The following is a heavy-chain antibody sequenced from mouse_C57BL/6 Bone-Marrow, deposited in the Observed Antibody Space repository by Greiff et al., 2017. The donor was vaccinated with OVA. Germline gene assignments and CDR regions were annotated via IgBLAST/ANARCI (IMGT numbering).Heavy chain of an antibody. CDR2: INPNNGGT. Sequence: DVQLQESGPELVKPGASVKIPCKASGYTFTDYNMDWVKQSHGKSLEWIGDINPNNGGTIYNQKFKGKATLTVDKSSSTAYMELRSLTSEDTAVYYCARFYYGPLAYWGQGTLVTVSA. D-gene: IGHD1-1*01. V-gene: IGHV1-18*01. CDR3: ARFYYGPLAY. CDR1: GYTFTDYN. J-gene: IGHJ3*01.